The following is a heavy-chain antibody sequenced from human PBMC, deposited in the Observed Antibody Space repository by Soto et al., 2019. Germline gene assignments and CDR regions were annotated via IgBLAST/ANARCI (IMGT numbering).Heavy chain of an antibody. Sequence: QVQLVESGGGEVQPGRSLRLSCAASGFTFNTYGMHWVRQAPGKGLECVAVIAYDGTNTYYADSVKGRFTISRDNSKNTLYLQMHSLRAADTAVYYCAKDGGYGYGVFDYWGQGTLVTVSS. CDR1: GFTFNTYG. J-gene: IGHJ4*02. D-gene: IGHD5-18*01. V-gene: IGHV3-30*18. CDR3: AKDGGYGYGVFDY. CDR2: IAYDGTNT.